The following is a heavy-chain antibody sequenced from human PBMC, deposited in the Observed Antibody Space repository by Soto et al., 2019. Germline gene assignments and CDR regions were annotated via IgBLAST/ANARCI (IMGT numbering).Heavy chain of an antibody. CDR3: ARGPRGGDDSSNYNWFDP. CDR1: GYTFTNYD. J-gene: IGHJ5*02. Sequence: QVQLVHSGAEVKMSGASVKVSCKASGYTFTNYDINWVRQATGQGPEWLGWMNPKSGKTGYAQKFQDRFKMTVDTSISTAYMELRSLRSEDTAVYYCARGPRGGDDSSNYNWFDPWRQGPLVSVSS. D-gene: IGHD4-4*01. CDR2: MNPKSGKT. V-gene: IGHV1-8*02.